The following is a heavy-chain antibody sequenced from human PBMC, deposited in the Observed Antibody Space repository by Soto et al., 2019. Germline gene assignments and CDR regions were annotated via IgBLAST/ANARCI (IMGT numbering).Heavy chain of an antibody. V-gene: IGHV1-69*13. CDR3: ATGSSTSCCYYFDY. J-gene: IGHJ4*02. D-gene: IGHD2-2*01. Sequence: GASVKVSCKASGGTFSSYAISWVLQAPGQGLEWMGGIIPIFGTANYAQKFQGRVTITADESTSTAYMELSSLRSEDTAVYYCATGSSTSCCYYFDYWGQGTLVTVSS. CDR1: GGTFSSYA. CDR2: IIPIFGTA.